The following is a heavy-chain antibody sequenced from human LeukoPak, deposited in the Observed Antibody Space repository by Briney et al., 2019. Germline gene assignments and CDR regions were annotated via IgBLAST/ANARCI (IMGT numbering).Heavy chain of an antibody. CDR1: GGTFSSYA. D-gene: IGHD3-22*01. J-gene: IGHJ4*02. Sequence: GSSVKVSCKASGGTFSSYAISWVRQAPGQGLEWMGGIIPIFGTANYAQKFQGRVTITADESTSPAYMELRSLRSEDTAVYYCARDGKTYYYDSSGSQPNAYWGQGNLVTVSS. CDR3: ARDGKTYYYDSSGSQPNAY. CDR2: IIPIFGTA. V-gene: IGHV1-69*01.